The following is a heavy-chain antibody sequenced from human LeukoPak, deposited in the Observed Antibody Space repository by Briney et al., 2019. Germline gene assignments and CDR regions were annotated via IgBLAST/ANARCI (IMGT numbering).Heavy chain of an antibody. CDR2: IYSDGTS. CDR1: GFTFSAYS. J-gene: IGHJ4*02. Sequence: GGSLRLSCAVSGFTFSAYSMNWVRRAPGKGLEWVSVIYSDGTSYYADSVKARFSISRDNSKNSLYLQMNSLRVEDTAMYYCTKTGGPWDWGQGTLVTVSS. D-gene: IGHD7-27*01. V-gene: IGHV3-53*01. CDR3: TKTGGPWD.